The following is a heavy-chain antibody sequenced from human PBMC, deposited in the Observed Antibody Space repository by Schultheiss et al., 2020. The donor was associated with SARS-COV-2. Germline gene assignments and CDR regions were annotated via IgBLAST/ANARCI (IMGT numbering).Heavy chain of an antibody. J-gene: IGHJ3*02. D-gene: IGHD5-12*01. Sequence: SETLSLTCAVSGGSISSSNWWSWVRQPPGKGLEWIGYIYYSGSTNYNPSLKSRVTISVDTSKNQFSLKLSSVTAADTAVYYCARLQAVVATIAFDIWGQGTMVTVSS. V-gene: IGHV4-4*02. CDR2: IYYSGST. CDR1: GGSISSSNW. CDR3: ARLQAVVATIAFDI.